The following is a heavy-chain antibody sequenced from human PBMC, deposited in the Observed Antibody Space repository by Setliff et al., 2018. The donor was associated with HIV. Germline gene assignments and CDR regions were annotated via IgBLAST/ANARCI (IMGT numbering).Heavy chain of an antibody. D-gene: IGHD5-12*01. J-gene: IGHJ4*02. CDR3: HSGYDTEEQSYFDY. CDR1: GFTFDRYW. V-gene: IGHV3-74*01. CDR2: VNSDGSSK. Sequence: HPGGSLRLSCAASGFTFDRYWMHWVRQAPGKGLVWVSRVNSDGSSKTYADSVKDRFTISRDNAKNTLYLQMNSLRAEDTGVYYCHSGYDTEEQSYFDYWGQGTLVTVSS.